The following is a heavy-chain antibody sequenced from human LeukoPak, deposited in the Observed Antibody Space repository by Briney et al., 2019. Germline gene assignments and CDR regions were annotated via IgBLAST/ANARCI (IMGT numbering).Heavy chain of an antibody. V-gene: IGHV3-23*01. CDR3: AKSHYDFWSGYYPIDY. J-gene: IGHJ4*02. Sequence: PGGSLRLSCAASGFTFSSYAMSWVRQAPGKGLKWVSAISGSGGSTYYADSVKGRFTISRDNSKNTLYLQMNSLRAEDTAVYYCAKSHYDFWSGYYPIDYWGQGTLVTVSS. CDR1: GFTFSSYA. CDR2: ISGSGGST. D-gene: IGHD3-3*01.